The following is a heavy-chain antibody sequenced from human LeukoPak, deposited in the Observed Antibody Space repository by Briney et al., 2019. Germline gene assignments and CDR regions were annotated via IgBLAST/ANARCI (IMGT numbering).Heavy chain of an antibody. J-gene: IGHJ4*02. CDR1: GGSISSSSYY. CDR3: ARGYIVGATTYPYYFDY. D-gene: IGHD1-26*01. V-gene: IGHV4-39*07. Sequence: SETLPLTCTVSGGSISSSSYYWGWIRQPPGKGLEWIGSIYYSGSTYYNPPLKSRVTISVDTSKNQFSLKLSSVTAADTAVYYCARGYIVGATTYPYYFDYWGQGTLVTVSS. CDR2: IYYSGST.